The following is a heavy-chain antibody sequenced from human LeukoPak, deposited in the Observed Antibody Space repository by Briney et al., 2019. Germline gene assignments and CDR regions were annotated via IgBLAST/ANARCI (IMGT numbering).Heavy chain of an antibody. CDR2: INPNSGGT. V-gene: IGHV1-2*02. J-gene: IGHJ4*02. D-gene: IGHD6-19*01. Sequence: ASVKVSCKASGYTFTCYYIQWVRQAPGQRLEWMGWINPNSGGTNYAQKFQGRVTMTRDTSISTAYMELSRLRSDDTAVYYCARELSSGWYPIAIDYWGQGTLVTVSS. CDR3: ARELSSGWYPIAIDY. CDR1: GYTFTCYY.